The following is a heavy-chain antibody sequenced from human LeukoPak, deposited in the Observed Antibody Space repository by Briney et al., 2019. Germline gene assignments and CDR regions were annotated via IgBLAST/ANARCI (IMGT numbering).Heavy chain of an antibody. J-gene: IGHJ5*02. CDR1: GYTSTSYG. D-gene: IGHD5-12*01. Sequence: GASVKVSCKASGYTSTSYGISWVRQAPGQGLEWMGWISAYNGNTNYAQKLQGRVTMTTDTSTSTAYMELRSLRSDDTAVYYCARDLKWLRPNWFDPWGQGTLVTVSS. V-gene: IGHV1-18*01. CDR3: ARDLKWLRPNWFDP. CDR2: ISAYNGNT.